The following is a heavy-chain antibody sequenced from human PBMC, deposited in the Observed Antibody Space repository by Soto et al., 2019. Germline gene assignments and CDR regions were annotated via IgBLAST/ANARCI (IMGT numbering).Heavy chain of an antibody. V-gene: IGHV3-23*01. Sequence: EVQLLESGGGLVQPGGSLRLSCAASGFTFSSYAMSWVRQAPGKGLEWVSAISGSGGSTYYADSVKGRFTISRENSKNTLYLQMNSLRAEDTAVYYCAKDTHFVAAAALRSRDYWGQGTLVTVSS. D-gene: IGHD6-13*01. CDR3: AKDTHFVAAAALRSRDY. CDR1: GFTFSSYA. J-gene: IGHJ4*02. CDR2: ISGSGGST.